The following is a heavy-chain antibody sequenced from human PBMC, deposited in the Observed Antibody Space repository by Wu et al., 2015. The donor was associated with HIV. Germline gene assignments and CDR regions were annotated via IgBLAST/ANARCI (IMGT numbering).Heavy chain of an antibody. V-gene: IGHV1-58*02. J-gene: IGHJ4*02. Sequence: QLVQSGPEVKKPGTSVKVSCKASGFTFINSAMQWVRQARGQRLEWIGWIVVGSGNTNYAQKFQERVTITRDMSTSTAYMELSRLRSDDTAVYYCARATRLRYFDWLLDLSFDYWGQGTLVAVSS. D-gene: IGHD3-9*01. CDR1: GFTFINSA. CDR3: ARATRLRYFDWLLDLSFDY. CDR2: IVVGSGNT.